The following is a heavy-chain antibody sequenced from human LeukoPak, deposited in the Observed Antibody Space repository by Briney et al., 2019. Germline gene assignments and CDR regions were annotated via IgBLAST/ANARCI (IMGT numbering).Heavy chain of an antibody. D-gene: IGHD5-18*01. J-gene: IGHJ6*04. Sequence: GGSLRLSCAASGFTFSSYEMNWVRQAPGKGLEWVSYISSSGSTIYYADSVKGRFTISRDNAKNSLYVQMNGLRAEDTAVYYCAESGYSYGYGGMDVWGKGTTVTVSS. V-gene: IGHV3-48*03. CDR3: AESGYSYGYGGMDV. CDR2: ISSSGSTI. CDR1: GFTFSSYE.